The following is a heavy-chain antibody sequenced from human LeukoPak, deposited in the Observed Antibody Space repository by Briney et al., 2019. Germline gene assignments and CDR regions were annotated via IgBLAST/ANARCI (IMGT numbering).Heavy chain of an antibody. D-gene: IGHD3-9*01. CDR2: ISSSGSTI. CDR3: ARVADILTGYSGLDY. J-gene: IGHJ4*02. V-gene: IGHV3-48*03. Sequence: GGSLRLSRAASGFTFSSYAMNWVRQAPGKGLEWVSYISSSGSTIYYADSVKGRFTISGDNAKNSLYLQMNSLRAEDTAVYYCARVADILTGYSGLDYWGQGTLVTVSS. CDR1: GFTFSSYA.